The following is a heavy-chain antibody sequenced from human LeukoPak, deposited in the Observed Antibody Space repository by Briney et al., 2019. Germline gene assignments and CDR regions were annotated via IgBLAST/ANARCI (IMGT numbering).Heavy chain of an antibody. Sequence: GGSLRLSCTASGFTFSSYAMSWVRQTPGKGLEWVASISRSGDSTNYADSVKGRFTTSRDNSKNTLSLQMTGLRAEDTAIYYCAKDVYDTSGYYGLMSDHWGRGTLVTVSS. CDR2: ISRSGDST. CDR1: GFTFSSYA. J-gene: IGHJ4*02. CDR3: AKDVYDTSGYYGLMSDH. V-gene: IGHV3-23*01. D-gene: IGHD3-22*01.